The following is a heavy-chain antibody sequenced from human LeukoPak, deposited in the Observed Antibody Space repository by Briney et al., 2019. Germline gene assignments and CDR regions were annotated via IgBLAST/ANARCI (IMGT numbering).Heavy chain of an antibody. D-gene: IGHD1-26*01. CDR1: GFTFSSYW. CDR3: ARDKIVGATHFDY. Sequence: PGGSLRLSCAASGFTFSSYWMSRVRQAPGKGLEWVANIKQDGSEKYYVDSVKGRFTISRDNAKNSLYLQMNSLRAEDTAVYYCARDKIVGATHFDYWGQGTLVTVSS. CDR2: IKQDGSEK. J-gene: IGHJ4*02. V-gene: IGHV3-7*01.